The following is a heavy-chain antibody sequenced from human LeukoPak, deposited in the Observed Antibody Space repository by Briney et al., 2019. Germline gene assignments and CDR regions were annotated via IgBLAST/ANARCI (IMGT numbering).Heavy chain of an antibody. J-gene: IGHJ3*02. D-gene: IGHD4-17*01. CDR1: GFTFDDYA. Sequence: PGGSLRLSCAASGFTFDDYAMHWVRQAPGKGLEWVSGISWNSGSIGYADSVKGRFTISRDNAKDYLYLQMNSLRAEDMALYYCAKDILDGDYANDAFDIWGQGTMVTVSS. CDR2: ISWNSGSI. CDR3: AKDILDGDYANDAFDI. V-gene: IGHV3-9*03.